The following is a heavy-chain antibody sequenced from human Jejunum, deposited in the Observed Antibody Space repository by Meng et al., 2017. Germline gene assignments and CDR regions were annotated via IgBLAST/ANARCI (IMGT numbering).Heavy chain of an antibody. CDR3: ARGHAVGPPRYSYYDMDV. CDR2: INPSAGST. Sequence: ASVKVSCKASGYTFTNYYIHWVRQAPGQGLEWMGIINPSAGSTAYAQKFQGRVTMTRDTPTSTVYMELSSVRSEDTAVYFCARGHAVGPPRYSYYDMDVWGQGNTVPVSS. D-gene: IGHD1-26*01. J-gene: IGHJ6*02. CDR1: GYTFTNYY. V-gene: IGHV1-46*01.